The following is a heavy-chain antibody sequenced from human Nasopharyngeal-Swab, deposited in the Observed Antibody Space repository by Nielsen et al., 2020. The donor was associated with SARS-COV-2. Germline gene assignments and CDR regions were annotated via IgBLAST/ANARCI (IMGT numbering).Heavy chain of an antibody. J-gene: IGHJ4*01. CDR1: GFTFGSYS. V-gene: IGHV3-64*02. CDR3: ATERGNWFYFDY. Sequence: GESLKISCAASGFTFGSYSMHWVRPAPGKGLEYVSAIGSNEAETYYADSVKGRFTISRDNSKNILYLQMGTLRPEDTAVYYCATERGNWFYFDYWGHGTLVTVSS. CDR2: IGSNEAET. D-gene: IGHD3-9*01.